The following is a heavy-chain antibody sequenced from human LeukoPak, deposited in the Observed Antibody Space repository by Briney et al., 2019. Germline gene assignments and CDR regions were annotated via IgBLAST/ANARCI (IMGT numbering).Heavy chain of an antibody. J-gene: IGHJ4*02. D-gene: IGHD5-18*01. CDR2: IYTSGST. CDR3: ARVAGLATAMETGYFDY. V-gene: IGHV4-4*07. CDR1: GGSISSYY. Sequence: SETLSLTCTVSGGSISSYYWSWIRQPAGKGLEWIGRIYTSGSTNYNPSLTSRVTMSVDTSKNQFSLKLSSVTAADTAVYYCARVAGLATAMETGYFDYWGQGTLVTVSS.